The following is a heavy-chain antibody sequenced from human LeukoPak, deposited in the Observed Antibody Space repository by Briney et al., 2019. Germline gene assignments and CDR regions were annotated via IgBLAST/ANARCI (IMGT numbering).Heavy chain of an antibody. CDR3: ARDPYSGTYGNTYYYYMDV. Sequence: GGSLRLSCAASGFTFSSYSMNWVRQAPGKGLEWVSYISSSSSTIYYADSVKGRFTISRDNAKNSLYLQMNSLRVEDTAVYYCARDPYSGTYGNTYYYYMDVWGKGTTVTISS. CDR2: ISSSSSTI. V-gene: IGHV3-48*01. CDR1: GFTFSSYS. J-gene: IGHJ6*03. D-gene: IGHD1-26*01.